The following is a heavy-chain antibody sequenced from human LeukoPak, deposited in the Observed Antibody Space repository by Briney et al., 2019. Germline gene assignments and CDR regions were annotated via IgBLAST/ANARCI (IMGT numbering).Heavy chain of an antibody. J-gene: IGHJ4*02. V-gene: IGHV4-30-4*01. CDR2: IYYSGST. Sequence: SETLSLTCTVSGGSISSGDYYWSWIRQPPGKGLEWIGDIYYSGSTYYNPSLKSRVTISVDTSKNQFSLKLSSVTAADTAVYYCARVPSGYYDSSGYPIDYWGQRALVTVSS. D-gene: IGHD3-22*01. CDR3: ARVPSGYYDSSGYPIDY. CDR1: GGSISSGDYY.